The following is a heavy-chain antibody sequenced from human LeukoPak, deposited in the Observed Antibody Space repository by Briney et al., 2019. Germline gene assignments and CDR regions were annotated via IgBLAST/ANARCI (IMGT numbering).Heavy chain of an antibody. D-gene: IGHD6-19*01. CDR1: GGTFSSYI. J-gene: IGHJ4*02. V-gene: IGHV1-69*13. CDR3: ARAYSSNWYYFDY. Sequence: GASVKVSCKDSGGTFSSYIINWVRQAPGQGLEWMGGIIPIFGTADYAQKFQGRVTITADESTSTAYMELSSLRSEDTAVYYCARAYSSNWYYFDYWGQGTLVTVSS. CDR2: IIPIFGTA.